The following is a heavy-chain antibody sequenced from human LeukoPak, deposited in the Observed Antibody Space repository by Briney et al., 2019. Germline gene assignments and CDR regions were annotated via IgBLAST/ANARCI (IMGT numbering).Heavy chain of an antibody. V-gene: IGHV3-53*04. D-gene: IGHD4-23*01. CDR3: ARAETTMVTRGAFDI. Sequence: GGSLRLSCAASGFTVSSNYMSWVRQAPGKGLEWVSVIYSGGSTYYADSVKGRFTISRHNSKNTLYLQMNSLRAEDTAVYYCARAETTMVTRGAFDIWGQGTMVTVSS. CDR2: IYSGGST. J-gene: IGHJ3*02. CDR1: GFTVSSNY.